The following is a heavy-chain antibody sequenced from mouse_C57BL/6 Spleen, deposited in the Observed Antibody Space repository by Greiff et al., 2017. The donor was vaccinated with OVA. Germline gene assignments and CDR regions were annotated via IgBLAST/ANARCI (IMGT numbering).Heavy chain of an antibody. CDR3: ARMDYGSSYWFAY. D-gene: IGHD1-1*01. CDR2: IWRGGSP. J-gene: IGHJ3*01. CDR1: GFSLTSYG. V-gene: IGHV2-2*01. Sequence: VQLQQSGPGLVQPSQSLSITCTVSGFSLTSYGVHWVRQSPGKGLEWLGVIWRGGSPDYNAAFIYSLSISKDNSTSQVFFKMNRLQADDTAIYCCARMDYGSSYWFAYWGQGTLVTVSA.